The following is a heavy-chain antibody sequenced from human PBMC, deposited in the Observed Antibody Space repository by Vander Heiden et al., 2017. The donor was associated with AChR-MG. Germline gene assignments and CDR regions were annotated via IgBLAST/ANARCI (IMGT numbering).Heavy chain of an antibody. Sequence: QVQLVQSGAEVKKPGSPVKVSCKASGGTFSSYAISWVRQAPGQGLEWMGGIIPIFGTANYAQKFQGRVTITADESTSTAYMELSRLRSEDTAVYYCTRTAYRGYSYGYSDYWGQGTLVTVSS. V-gene: IGHV1-69*01. J-gene: IGHJ4*02. CDR2: IIPIFGTA. CDR1: GGTFSSYA. D-gene: IGHD5-18*01. CDR3: TRTAYRGYSYGYSDY.